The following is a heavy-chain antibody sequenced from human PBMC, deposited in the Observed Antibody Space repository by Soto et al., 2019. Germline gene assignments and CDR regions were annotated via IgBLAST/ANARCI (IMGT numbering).Heavy chain of an antibody. CDR1: GGSIRSEDYY. CDR3: ARVRIVGSTTLDS. V-gene: IGHV4-30-4*01. CDR2: ISYSGST. J-gene: IGHJ4*02. Sequence: QVQLQESGPGLVKPSQTLSLTCTVSGGSIRSEDYYWSWIRQPPGKGLEWIGYISYSGSTAYKSSVTIRVIFSVDTSKNQVSLKLNSATAADTAVYYCARVRIVGSTTLDSWGQGTLVTVSS. D-gene: IGHD1-26*01.